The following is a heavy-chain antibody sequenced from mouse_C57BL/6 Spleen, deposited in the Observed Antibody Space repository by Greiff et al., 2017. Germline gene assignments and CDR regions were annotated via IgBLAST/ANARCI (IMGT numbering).Heavy chain of an antibody. CDR1: GFTFSSYA. Sequence: EVQLVESGEGLVKPGGSLKLSCAASGFTFSSYAMSWVRQTPEKRLEWVAYISSGGDYIYYADTVKGRVTISRDNARNTLYLQMSSLKSEDTAMYYGTRDEEGLPFFAYWGQGTLVTVSA. CDR2: ISSGGDYI. CDR3: TRDEEGLPFFAY. V-gene: IGHV5-9-1*02. J-gene: IGHJ3*01. D-gene: IGHD2-4*01.